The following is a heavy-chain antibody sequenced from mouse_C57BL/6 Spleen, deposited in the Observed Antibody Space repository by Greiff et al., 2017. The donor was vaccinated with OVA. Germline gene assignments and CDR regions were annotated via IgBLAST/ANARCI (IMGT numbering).Heavy chain of an antibody. D-gene: IGHD1-2*01. V-gene: IGHV1-69*01. J-gene: IGHJ3*01. CDR1: GYTFTSYW. CDR2: LDPSDSYP. CDR3: ARWGDYGCAD. Sequence: QVQLQQPGAELVMPGASVKLSCKASGYTFTSYWMHWVKQRPGQGLEWIGELDPSDSYPHSSQPFQGQSPLTVDTSSRTAYMQLSSLTSEDSAVYYCARWGDYGCADWGQGTLVTVAA.